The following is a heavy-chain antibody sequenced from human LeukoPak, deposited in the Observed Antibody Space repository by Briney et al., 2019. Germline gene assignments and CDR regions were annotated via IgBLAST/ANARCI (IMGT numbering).Heavy chain of an antibody. D-gene: IGHD5-12*01. J-gene: IGHJ4*02. CDR3: ASARALYGYSGYDEPYFDN. V-gene: IGHV3-30*03. CDR1: GFTFSNYD. Sequence: GGSLRLSCAASGFTFSNYDMHWVRQAPGKGLEWVAVISIDGSNKYYADSVKGRFTISRDNSKNTLYLEMNSLRAEDTAVYYCASARALYGYSGYDEPYFDNCGQGNLVTVSS. CDR2: ISIDGSNK.